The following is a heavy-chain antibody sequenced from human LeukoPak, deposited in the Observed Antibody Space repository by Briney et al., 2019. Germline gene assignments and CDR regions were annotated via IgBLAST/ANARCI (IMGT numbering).Heavy chain of an antibody. J-gene: IGHJ4*02. CDR2: LDAGGGNT. V-gene: IGHV3-23*01. CDR3: AKDEGWDPIYYLES. CDR1: GFTFYTYA. D-gene: IGHD6-19*01. Sequence: PGGSLRLSCAASGFTFYTYAMTWVRQAPGKGLEWVSALDAGGGNTYYADSVKGRFTISRDNSKNTVYLQMNSLSADDTAVYYCAKDEGWDPIYYLESWGQGTLVTVSS.